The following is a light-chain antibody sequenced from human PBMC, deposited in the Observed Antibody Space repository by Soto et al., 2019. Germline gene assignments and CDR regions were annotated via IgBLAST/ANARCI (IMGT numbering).Light chain of an antibody. Sequence: QSALTQPASVSGSPGQSITISCTGTSSDVGNYIFVSWYRQHPGKAPKLMIYDINNRPSGVSNRFSGSKSGNTASLTISGLQAEDEADYYCQSYDRSLSSPIFGGGTKLTVL. CDR3: QSYDRSLSSPI. J-gene: IGLJ2*01. CDR1: SSDVGNYIF. CDR2: DIN. V-gene: IGLV2-14*01.